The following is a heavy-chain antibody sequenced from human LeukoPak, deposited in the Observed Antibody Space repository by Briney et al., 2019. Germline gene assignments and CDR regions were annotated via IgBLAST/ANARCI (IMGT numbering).Heavy chain of an antibody. CDR2: IKQDGSEK. Sequence: PGGSLRLSCAASGFTFSSYWMSWVRQAPGKGLEWVANIKQDGSEKYYVDSVKGRFTISRDNAKSSLDLQMNSLRVEDTGIYYCVKVAKYYYGSETYYFFEHWGQGTPVTASS. CDR1: GFTFSSYW. CDR3: VKVAKYYYGSETYYFFEH. V-gene: IGHV3-7*01. J-gene: IGHJ4*02. D-gene: IGHD3-10*01.